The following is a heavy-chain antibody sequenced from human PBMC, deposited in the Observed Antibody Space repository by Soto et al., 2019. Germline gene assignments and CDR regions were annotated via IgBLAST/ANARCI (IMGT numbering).Heavy chain of an antibody. CDR3: ARDLVYCSGGSCYYGSNLGS. J-gene: IGHJ4*02. Sequence: GAPVEVSCKASGYTFTSYGISWVRQAPGQGLEWMGWISAYNGNTNYAQKLQGRVTMTTDTSTSTAYMELRSLRSADTAVYYCARDLVYCSGGSCYYGSNLGSSGQRTLVTGSS. D-gene: IGHD2-15*01. V-gene: IGHV1-18*01. CDR1: GYTFTSYG. CDR2: ISAYNGNT.